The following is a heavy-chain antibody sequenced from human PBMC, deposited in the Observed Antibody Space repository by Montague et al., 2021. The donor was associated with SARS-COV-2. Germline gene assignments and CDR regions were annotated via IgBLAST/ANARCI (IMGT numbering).Heavy chain of an antibody. CDR1: GGSINSFY. J-gene: IGHJ6*02. D-gene: IGHD2-15*01. Sequence: SKTLSLTCSISGGSINSFYWNWIRQSPGKGLEWIGYVYYTGGTNYNPSLKSRATISVDTSKNQFSLTVGSVTAAGTAVYYCARAGGGSSYNYYGLDVWGQGTTVTVSS. V-gene: IGHV4-59*01. CDR3: ARAGGGSSYNYYGLDV. CDR2: VYYTGGT.